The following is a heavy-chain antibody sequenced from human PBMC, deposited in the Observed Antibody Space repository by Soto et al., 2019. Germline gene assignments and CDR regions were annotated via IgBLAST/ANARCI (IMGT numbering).Heavy chain of an antibody. D-gene: IGHD2-21*02. V-gene: IGHV1-3*01. J-gene: IGHJ6*02. CDR3: ASEYCGGDCYSAARYGMDV. CDR2: INAGNGNT. CDR1: GYTFTSYA. Sequence: QVQLVQSGAEVKKPGASVKVSCKASGYTFTSYAMHWVRQAPGQRLEWMGWINAGNGNTKYSQKLQGRVTITRDTSASTAYMELSSLRSEDTAVYYCASEYCGGDCYSAARYGMDVWGQGTTVTVSS.